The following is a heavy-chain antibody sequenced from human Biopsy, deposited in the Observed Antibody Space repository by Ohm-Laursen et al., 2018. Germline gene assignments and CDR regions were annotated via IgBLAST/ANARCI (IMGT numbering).Heavy chain of an antibody. Sequence: SLRLSCTASGFTFDDYAMYWVRQAPGKGLEWVSGISWNSGSKGYADSVKGRFTISRDSAKNSLYLQMNSLRTEDTALYYCAKGRRAVAGYDAFDIWGQGTMVTVSS. V-gene: IGHV3-9*01. D-gene: IGHD6-19*01. CDR1: GFTFDDYA. J-gene: IGHJ3*02. CDR2: ISWNSGSK. CDR3: AKGRRAVAGYDAFDI.